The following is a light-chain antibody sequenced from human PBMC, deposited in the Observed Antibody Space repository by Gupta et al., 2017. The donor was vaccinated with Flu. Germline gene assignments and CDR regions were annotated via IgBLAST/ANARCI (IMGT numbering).Light chain of an antibody. CDR2: LNSDGSH. J-gene: IGLJ2*01. CDR1: SGHSSYA. V-gene: IGLV4-69*01. CDR3: QTWGTGIVV. Sequence: SGHSSYAIAWHQQQPEKGPRYLMKLNSDGSHSKGDEIPDRFSGSSSGAERYLTISSLQSEDEADYYCQTWGTGIVVFGGGTKLTVL.